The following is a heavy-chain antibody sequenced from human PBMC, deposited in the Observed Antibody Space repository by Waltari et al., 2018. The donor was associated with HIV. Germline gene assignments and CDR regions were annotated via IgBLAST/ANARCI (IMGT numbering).Heavy chain of an antibody. V-gene: IGHV1-18*01. CDR2: ISPHNDNT. CDR1: CYNFIGHG. J-gene: IGHJ6*02. Sequence: VQLVQSGAEVKKPGASAKGSCTGSCYNFIGHGISWARQAPGQVLEWMGWISPHNDNTNYPQKFQGRVTMTTDTSTSMVYMELRSLRSDDTDVYYCARDRVLEAYDFWSGYGMGVWGQGTTVTV. D-gene: IGHD3-3*01. CDR3: ARDRVLEAYDFWSGYGMGV.